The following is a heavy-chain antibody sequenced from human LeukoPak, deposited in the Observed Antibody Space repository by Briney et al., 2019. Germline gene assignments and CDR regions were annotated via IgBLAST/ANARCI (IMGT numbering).Heavy chain of an antibody. V-gene: IGHV3-21*01. CDR3: ARRHTVTSAFDI. CDR1: GFTFSSYT. D-gene: IGHD4-17*01. Sequence: GGSLRLSCAASGFTFSSYTMNWVRQAPGKGLEWVSSISRSSSYIYYADSVKGRFTISRDNAKNSLYLQMNSLRAEDTAVYYCARRHTVTSAFDIWGQGTMVTVSS. CDR2: ISRSSSYI. J-gene: IGHJ3*02.